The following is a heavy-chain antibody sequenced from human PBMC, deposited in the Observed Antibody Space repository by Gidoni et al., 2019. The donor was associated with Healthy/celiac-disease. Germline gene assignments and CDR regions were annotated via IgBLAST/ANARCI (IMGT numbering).Heavy chain of an antibody. Sequence: QVQLVESGGGVVQPGRSLRLSCAASGFTFSSYGMHWVRQAPGKGLEWVAVIWYDESNKYYADSVKGRFTISRDNSKNTLYLQMNSLRAEDTAVYYCARDEEVYSSSADAFDIWGQGTMVTVSS. V-gene: IGHV3-33*01. CDR3: ARDEEVYSSSADAFDI. J-gene: IGHJ3*02. CDR1: GFTFSSYG. CDR2: IWYDESNK. D-gene: IGHD6-6*01.